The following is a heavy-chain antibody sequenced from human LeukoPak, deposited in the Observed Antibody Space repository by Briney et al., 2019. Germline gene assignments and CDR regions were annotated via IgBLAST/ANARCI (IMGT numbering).Heavy chain of an antibody. CDR3: ARFSRGTNSGS. J-gene: IGHJ5*02. Sequence: PGGSLRLSCAASGFTVSSYWMSWVRQAPGKGLEWVANINQDGSNKQYVDSVKGRFAISRDNAKNSLYLQMNSLRAEDTAVYHCARFSRGTNSGSWGQGTLVTVSS. CDR2: INQDGSNK. D-gene: IGHD1-26*01. CDR1: GFTVSSYW. V-gene: IGHV3-7*01.